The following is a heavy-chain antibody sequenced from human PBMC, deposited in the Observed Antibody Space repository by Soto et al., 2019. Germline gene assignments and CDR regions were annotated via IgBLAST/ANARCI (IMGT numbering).Heavy chain of an antibody. CDR3: ARAVYYYDSSGYSLQFYFDD. CDR1: GGSSSGSGYY. Sequence: SETLSLTCTVSGGSSSGSGYYWGWIRRPPGKGLGWIGSIYYSGSTCYNPSLKSRVTMSVDTSKNQFSLKLSSVTAADTAVYYCARAVYYYDSSGYSLQFYFDDRGQGTLVTVSS. CDR2: IYYSGST. D-gene: IGHD3-22*01. J-gene: IGHJ4*02. V-gene: IGHV4-39*07.